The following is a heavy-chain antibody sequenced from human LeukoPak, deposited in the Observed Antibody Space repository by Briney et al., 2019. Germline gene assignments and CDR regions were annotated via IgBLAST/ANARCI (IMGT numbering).Heavy chain of an antibody. CDR3: AREIDVVVPADTDY. Sequence: GASVKVSCKASGYTFTGYYLHWVRQAPGQGLEWMGWINPNSGGTEYSQKFQGRVTMTTDTPISTAYMELSRLRSDDTAVYYCAREIDVVVPADTDYWGQGTLVTVSS. CDR2: INPNSGGT. V-gene: IGHV1-2*02. D-gene: IGHD2-2*01. J-gene: IGHJ4*02. CDR1: GYTFTGYY.